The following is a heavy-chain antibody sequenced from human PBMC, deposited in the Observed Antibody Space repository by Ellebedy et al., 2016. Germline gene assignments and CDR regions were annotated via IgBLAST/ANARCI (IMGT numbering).Heavy chain of an antibody. CDR1: GFTFSSYA. CDR3: AKDIGMGLLLRASYYYGMDV. Sequence: GGSLRLSCAASGFTFSSYAMSWVRQAPGKGLEWVSAISGSGGTTYYADSVKGRFTISRDNSKKSLYLQMNSLRTEDTVLYYCAKDIGMGLLLRASYYYGMDVWGQGTTVTVSS. V-gene: IGHV3-23*01. D-gene: IGHD3-22*01. CDR2: ISGSGGTT. J-gene: IGHJ6*02.